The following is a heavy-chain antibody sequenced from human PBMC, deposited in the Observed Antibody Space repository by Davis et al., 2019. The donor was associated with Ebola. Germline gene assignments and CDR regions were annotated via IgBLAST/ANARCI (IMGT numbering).Heavy chain of an antibody. V-gene: IGHV4-61*01. J-gene: IGHJ4*02. CDR2: IYYSGST. D-gene: IGHD4-11*01. CDR3: ARGDSNPFDY. CDR1: GGSVSSGSYY. Sequence: MPGGSLRLSCTVSGGSVSSGSYYWSWIRQPPGKGLERIGYIYYSGSTNYNPSLKSRVTISVDTSKNQFSLKLSSVTAADTAVYYCARGDSNPFDYWGQGTLVTVSS.